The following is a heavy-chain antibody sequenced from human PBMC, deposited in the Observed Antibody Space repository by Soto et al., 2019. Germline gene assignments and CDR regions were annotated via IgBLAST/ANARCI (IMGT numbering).Heavy chain of an antibody. D-gene: IGHD5-18*01. CDR2: ISGSGGST. Sequence: PGGSLRLSCAASGFTFSSYAMSWVRQAPGKGLEWVSAISGSGGSTYYADSVKGRFTISRDNSKNTLYLQMNSLRAEDTAVYYRAKDTRPDTAMVHDYWGQGTLVTVSS. J-gene: IGHJ4*02. CDR3: AKDTRPDTAMVHDY. V-gene: IGHV3-23*01. CDR1: GFTFSSYA.